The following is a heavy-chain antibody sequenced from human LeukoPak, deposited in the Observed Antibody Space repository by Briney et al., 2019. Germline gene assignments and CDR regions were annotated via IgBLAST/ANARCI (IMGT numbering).Heavy chain of an antibody. Sequence: GASVKVSCKASGYTFTSYGISWVRQAPGQGLEWMGWISAYNGNTNYAQKLQGRVTMTTDTSTSTAYMELRSLRSDGTAVYYCARDNDYVWGSYRAQDYWGQGTLVTVSS. CDR3: ARDNDYVWGSYRAQDY. CDR2: ISAYNGNT. D-gene: IGHD3-16*02. V-gene: IGHV1-18*01. J-gene: IGHJ4*02. CDR1: GYTFTSYG.